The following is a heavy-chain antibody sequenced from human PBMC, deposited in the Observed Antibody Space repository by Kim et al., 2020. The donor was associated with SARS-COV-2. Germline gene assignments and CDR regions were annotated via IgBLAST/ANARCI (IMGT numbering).Heavy chain of an antibody. D-gene: IGHD4-17*01. CDR2: IRIKANNYAT. CDR3: TTSSGDDIGY. Sequence: GGSLRLSCAASGFTFSGSSMDWVRQASGKGLEWVGGIRIKANNYATAYDASVKGRFTISRDDSKNTMYLQMNSLKTEDTAVYYCTTSSGDDIGYWGQGTLVTVSS. J-gene: IGHJ4*02. CDR1: GFTFSGSS. V-gene: IGHV3-73*01.